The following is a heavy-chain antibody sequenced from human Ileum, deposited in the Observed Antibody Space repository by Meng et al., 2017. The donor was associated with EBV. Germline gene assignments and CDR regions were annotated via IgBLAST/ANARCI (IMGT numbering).Heavy chain of an antibody. CDR3: ARGGWSLDY. CDR2: IYHHGTT. D-gene: IGHD2-15*01. J-gene: IGHJ4*02. V-gene: IGHV4-4*02. CDR1: GGSIISRNG. Sequence: QGQLQEPGQRPGKPSGTWSLTCPVSGGSIISRNGWSWVRQSPGTGLEWIGEIYHHGTTNYNPSLKSRVTISVDTSKNKFFLNLTSLTAADTAVYYCARGGWSLDYWGQGTLVTVSS.